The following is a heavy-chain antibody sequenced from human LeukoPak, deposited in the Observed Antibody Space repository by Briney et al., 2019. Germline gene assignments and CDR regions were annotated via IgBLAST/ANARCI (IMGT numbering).Heavy chain of an antibody. J-gene: IGHJ4*02. CDR3: ASGLSRGWVDY. Sequence: SETLSLTCAVYRWSFTAEYWTGIRQPPGKGREGIGEVHHSGITNYKPSLSSRVTISLDTSKNQFSLNLTSVPAADTAVYYCASGLSRGWVDYWGQGTLVTVSS. CDR1: RWSFTAEY. D-gene: IGHD6-19*01. CDR2: VHHSGIT. V-gene: IGHV4-34*01.